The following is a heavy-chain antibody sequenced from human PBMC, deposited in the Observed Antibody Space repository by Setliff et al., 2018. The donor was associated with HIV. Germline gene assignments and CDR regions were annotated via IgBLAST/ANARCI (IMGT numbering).Heavy chain of an antibody. CDR1: GGSISGHY. CDR2: IYSTGST. CDR3: AKGAGFYGDYTFDH. J-gene: IGHJ4*02. V-gene: IGHV4-59*11. D-gene: IGHD4-17*01. Sequence: SQTLSLTCTVSGGSISGHYWSWIRQSPGKAFEWIGYIYSTGSTNYNPSLQSRVTISMVASRNQFSLKVTSVTAADTAVYYCAKGAGFYGDYTFDHWGQGRQVTVSS.